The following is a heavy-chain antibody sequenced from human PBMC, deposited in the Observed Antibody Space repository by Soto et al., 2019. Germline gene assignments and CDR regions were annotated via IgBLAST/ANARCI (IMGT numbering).Heavy chain of an antibody. CDR2: IYYSGIT. Sequence: QVQLQESGPGLVKPSETLSLTCTVSGGSISSYYWSWIRQPPGKGLEWIGYIYYSGITNYNPSLKSRATRSLDPXKNQGSLKLTSVTTADPAVYYCARYKSTYYYGMDVWGQGTTVTVSS. D-gene: IGHD1-20*01. CDR1: GGSISSYY. CDR3: ARYKSTYYYGMDV. J-gene: IGHJ6*02. V-gene: IGHV4-59*01.